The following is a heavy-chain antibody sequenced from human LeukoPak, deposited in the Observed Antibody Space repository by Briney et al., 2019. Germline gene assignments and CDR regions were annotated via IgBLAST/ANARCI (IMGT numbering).Heavy chain of an antibody. D-gene: IGHD2-2*01. V-gene: IGHV3-20*04. CDR2: TNWDGAST. CDR3: GRVYCSTTSCYDYYDYYMDV. J-gene: IGHJ6*03. CDR1: GFRFDDYG. Sequence: GGSLRLSCAASGFRFDDYGMSWVRHVPGKGLEWVSGTNWDGASTGYADTVKGRSTISRDNVKNFVYLQMNSLRVEDTALYFCGRVYCSTTSCYDYYDYYMDVWGKGTTVTVSS.